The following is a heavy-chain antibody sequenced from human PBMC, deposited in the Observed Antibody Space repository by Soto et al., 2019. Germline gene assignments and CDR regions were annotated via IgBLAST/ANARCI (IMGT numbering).Heavy chain of an antibody. Sequence: GSGPTLVNPTQTLTLTCTYSRFSLTTSGAGVGWIRQPPGKALEWLALISWKDDKRYNPGLESRLTITKDASKNQVILTLTNMDPVESATYFCAHRYGGNYCRWYFDSRGQGTLVTVSS. J-gene: IGHJ4*02. CDR3: AHRYGGNYCRWYFDS. V-gene: IGHV2-5*01. D-gene: IGHD4-17*01. CDR2: ISWKDDK. CDR1: RFSLTTSGAG.